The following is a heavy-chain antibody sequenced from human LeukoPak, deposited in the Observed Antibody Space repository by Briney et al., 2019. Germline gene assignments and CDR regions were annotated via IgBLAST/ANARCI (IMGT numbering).Heavy chain of an antibody. CDR3: ARADMPRYYFDY. J-gene: IGHJ4*02. D-gene: IGHD2-2*01. Sequence: ASVKVSCKASGYTFTSYYMHWVRQAPGQGLEWMGIINPSGGSTSYAQKFQGRVTMTRDMSTSTAYMELRSLRSDDTAVYYCARADMPRYYFDYWGQGTLVTVSS. CDR1: GYTFTSYY. V-gene: IGHV1-46*01. CDR2: INPSGGST.